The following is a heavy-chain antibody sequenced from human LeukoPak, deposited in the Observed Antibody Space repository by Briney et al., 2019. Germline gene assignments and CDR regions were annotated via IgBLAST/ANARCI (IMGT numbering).Heavy chain of an antibody. CDR2: IKAGNGDT. Sequence: GASVKVSCKASGYIFTKYVVHWVRQAPAQRPEWMGWIKAGNGDTKYSQNFQYRLTITRDTSASTVYMELSSLTSEDTALYYCARDDCGDTCYPGGYWGQGTLVTVSS. D-gene: IGHD2-21*01. J-gene: IGHJ4*02. CDR1: GYIFTKYV. V-gene: IGHV1-3*01. CDR3: ARDDCGDTCYPGGY.